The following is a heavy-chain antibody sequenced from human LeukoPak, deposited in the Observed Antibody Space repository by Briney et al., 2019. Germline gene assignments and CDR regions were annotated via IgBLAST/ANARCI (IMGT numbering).Heavy chain of an antibody. J-gene: IGHJ6*02. Sequence: GGSPRLSCAASGFTFDDYVMHWVRQGPGKGLEWVSSISWNSDSVGYADSVKGRFTISRDNAKNSLYLQMNRLRAEDTALYYCAKDGSSTLYYYYGMDVWGQGTTVTVSS. CDR1: GFTFDDYV. CDR3: AKDGSSTLYYYYGMDV. D-gene: IGHD6-13*01. CDR2: ISWNSDSV. V-gene: IGHV3-9*01.